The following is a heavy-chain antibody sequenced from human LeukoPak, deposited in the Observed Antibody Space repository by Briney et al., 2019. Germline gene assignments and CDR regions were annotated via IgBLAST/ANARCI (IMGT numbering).Heavy chain of an antibody. CDR3: AKGGASLFDY. CDR1: GFIFSSYW. J-gene: IGHJ4*02. Sequence: GGSLRLSCAASGFIFSSYWMHCVRQAPGKGLVWVSRIKSDGTSTNYADSVKGRFTISRDNAKNTLHLQMNSLRADDTAVYYCAKGGASLFDYWGQGTLVTVSS. CDR2: IKSDGTST. V-gene: IGHV3-74*01. D-gene: IGHD1-26*01.